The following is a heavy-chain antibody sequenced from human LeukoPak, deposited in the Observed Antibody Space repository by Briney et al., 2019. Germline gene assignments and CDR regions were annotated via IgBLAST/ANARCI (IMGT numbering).Heavy chain of an antibody. CDR1: GDSVSSNTVT. V-gene: IGHV6-1*01. CDR2: TYYRSKWSN. CDR3: VRVVGGTFQH. Sequence: SQTLSLTCAISGDSVSSNTVTWNWIRQSPSRGLEWLGRTYYRSKWSNDYSVSVKRRIIIHPDTSKTQFFLQLSSVTPEDTAVYYCVRVVGGTFQHWGQGTLVTVSS. D-gene: IGHD2-15*01. J-gene: IGHJ1*01.